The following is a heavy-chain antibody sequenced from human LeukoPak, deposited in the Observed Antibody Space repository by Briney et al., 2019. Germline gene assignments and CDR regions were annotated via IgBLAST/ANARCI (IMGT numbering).Heavy chain of an antibody. V-gene: IGHV3-53*01. J-gene: IGHJ2*01. D-gene: IGHD3-10*01. CDR2: LYSGGST. CDR1: GFSVSTNY. Sequence: PGGSLRLSCEGSGFSVSTNYVNWVRQAPGKGLEWVSILYSGGSTYYADSVKGRFTVSRDSSKNTLYLHMNSLRAEDTAVYYCARVGDHYHWYLDVWGRGTLVTASS. CDR3: ARVGDHYHWYLDV.